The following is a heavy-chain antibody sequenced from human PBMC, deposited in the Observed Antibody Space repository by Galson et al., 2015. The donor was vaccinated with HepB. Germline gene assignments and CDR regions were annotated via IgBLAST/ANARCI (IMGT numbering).Heavy chain of an antibody. Sequence: QSGAEVKKPGESLRISCKGSGYSFTSYWISWVRQMPGKGLEWMGRIDPSDSYTNYSPSFQGHVTISADKSISTAYLQWSSLKASDTAMYYCARRHSNHYYYYYGMDVWGQGTTVTVSS. J-gene: IGHJ6*02. V-gene: IGHV5-10-1*01. CDR2: IDPSDSYT. CDR3: ARRHSNHYYYYYGMDV. CDR1: GYSFTSYW. D-gene: IGHD4-11*01.